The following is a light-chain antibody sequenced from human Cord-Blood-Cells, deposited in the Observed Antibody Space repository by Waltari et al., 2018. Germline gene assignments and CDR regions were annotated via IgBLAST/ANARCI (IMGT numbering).Light chain of an antibody. CDR1: VLSKKY. CDR2: KDS. J-gene: IGLJ1*01. V-gene: IGLV3-27*01. CDR3: YSAADNNYV. Sequence: SYELTQPSSVSVSPGQAARLTCPGDVLSKKYARWFQQKPGQAPVLVIYKDSERPSGIPERFSGSSSGTTVTLTISGAQVEDEADYYCYSAADNNYVFGTGTKVTVL.